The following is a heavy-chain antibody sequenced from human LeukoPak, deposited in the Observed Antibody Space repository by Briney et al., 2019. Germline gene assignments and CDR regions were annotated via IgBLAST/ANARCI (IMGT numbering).Heavy chain of an antibody. CDR3: ARHQRAAAAPYYFDY. V-gene: IGHV1-2*02. J-gene: IGHJ4*02. D-gene: IGHD6-13*01. CDR2: INPNSGGT. CDR1: GYTFTGYY. Sequence: ASVKVSCKASGYTFTGYYMHWVRQAPGQGLEWMGWINPNSGGTNYAQKFQGRVTMTRDTSISTAYLQWSSLKASDTAMYYCARHQRAAAAPYYFDYWGQGTLVTVSS.